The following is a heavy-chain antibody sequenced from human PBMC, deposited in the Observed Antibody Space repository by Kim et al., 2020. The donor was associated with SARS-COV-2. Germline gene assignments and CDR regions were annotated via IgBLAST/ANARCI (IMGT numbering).Heavy chain of an antibody. V-gene: IGHV3-7*03. Sequence: GGSLRLSCAVSGFPFSTYWMSWVRQAPGKGLEWVANIKEDGREQNYVDSVRGRFTISRDNGKNSLFLQMDSLRAEDTAMYYCVSHGHWRVDYWGKGTLVT. CDR2: IKEDGREQ. J-gene: IGHJ4*02. CDR1: GFPFSTYW. CDR3: VSHGHWRVDY. D-gene: IGHD4-17*01.